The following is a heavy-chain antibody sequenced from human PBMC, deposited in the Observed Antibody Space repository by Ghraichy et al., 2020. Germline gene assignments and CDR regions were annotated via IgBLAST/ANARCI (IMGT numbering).Heavy chain of an antibody. D-gene: IGHD6-13*01. CDR1: GFTFSGHA. J-gene: IGHJ4*02. CDR3: AAENDSRQFEY. V-gene: IGHV3-33*01. Sequence: GGSLRLSCAASGFTFSGHAMHWVRQAPGKGLEWVAVIWSDGINKYYADSVKGRFTISRDNSKNTLYLQMNSLRAEDTGVYFCAAENDSRQFEYWGQGTLVTASS. CDR2: IWSDGINK.